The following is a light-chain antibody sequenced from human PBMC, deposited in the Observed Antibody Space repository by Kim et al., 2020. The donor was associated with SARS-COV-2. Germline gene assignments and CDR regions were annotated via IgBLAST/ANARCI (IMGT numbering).Light chain of an antibody. J-gene: IGKJ5*01. V-gene: IGKV1-13*02. CDR2: DAS. Sequence: AIQLTQSPSSLSASVGDRVTITCRASQGIASALAWYQQKPGKAPKLLIYDASSLQSGVPSRFSGSGSGTDFSLTISSLQPEDFATYYCQQFKSYPITFGQGTQLEIK. CDR1: QGIASA. CDR3: QQFKSYPIT.